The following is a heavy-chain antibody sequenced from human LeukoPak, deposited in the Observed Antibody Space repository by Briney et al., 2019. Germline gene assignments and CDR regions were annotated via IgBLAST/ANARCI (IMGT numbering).Heavy chain of an antibody. D-gene: IGHD3-9*01. V-gene: IGHV1-2*02. CDR1: GYTFTGYY. CDR2: INPNSGGT. J-gene: IGHJ6*03. CDR3: VRDILRYFDWLFGNYYYMDV. Sequence: ASVKVSCKASGYTFTGYYMHWVRQAPGQGLEWMGWINPNSGGTNYAQKFQGRVTMTRDTSISTAYMELSRLRSDDTAVYYCVRDILRYFDWLFGNYYYMDVWGKGTTVTVSS.